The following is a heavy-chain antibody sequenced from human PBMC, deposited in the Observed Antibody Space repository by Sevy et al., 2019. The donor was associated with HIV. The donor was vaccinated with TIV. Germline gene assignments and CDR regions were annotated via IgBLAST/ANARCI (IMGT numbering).Heavy chain of an antibody. Sequence: ASVKVCCKASGYSFSDSGYYVHWVRQAPGQGLEWMGWINPKSGATKYAQKFQGRVTMTRDTSVSTANMELTRLTSDDTAVYYCARESYDFWTGPVDYDYGMDVWGQGTTVTVSS. CDR3: ARESYDFWTGPVDYDYGMDV. V-gene: IGHV1-2*02. D-gene: IGHD3-3*01. J-gene: IGHJ6*02. CDR2: INPKSGAT. CDR1: GYSFSDSGYY.